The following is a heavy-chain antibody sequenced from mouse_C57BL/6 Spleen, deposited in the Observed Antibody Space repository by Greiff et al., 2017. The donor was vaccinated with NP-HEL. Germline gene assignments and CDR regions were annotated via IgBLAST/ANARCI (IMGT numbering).Heavy chain of an antibody. D-gene: IGHD2-4*01. V-gene: IGHV1-64*01. CDR1: GYTFTSYW. CDR2: IHPNSGST. Sequence: QVQLQQPGAELVKPGASVKLSCKASGYTFTSYWMHWVKQRPGQGLEWIGMIHPNSGSTNYNEKFKSKATLTVDKSSSTAYMQLSSLTSEDSAVYYCARDYDYDFWYFDVWGTGTTGTVSS. J-gene: IGHJ1*03. CDR3: ARDYDYDFWYFDV.